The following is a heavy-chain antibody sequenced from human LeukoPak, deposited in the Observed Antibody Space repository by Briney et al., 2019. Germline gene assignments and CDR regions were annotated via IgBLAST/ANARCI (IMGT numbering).Heavy chain of an antibody. V-gene: IGHV3-30-3*01. CDR1: GFTFSSYA. Sequence: GGSLRLSCAASGFTFSSYAMHWVRQAPGKGLEWVAFISYDGSNKYYADSVKGRFTISRDNSKNTLYLQMNSLRVEDTAIYYCARDHRGYDRTPDYWGQGTLVTVSS. J-gene: IGHJ4*02. CDR2: ISYDGSNK. CDR3: ARDHRGYDRTPDY. D-gene: IGHD5-12*01.